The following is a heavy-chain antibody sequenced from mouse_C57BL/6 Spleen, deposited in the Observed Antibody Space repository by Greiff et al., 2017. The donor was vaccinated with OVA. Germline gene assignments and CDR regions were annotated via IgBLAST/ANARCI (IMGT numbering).Heavy chain of an antibody. CDR2: INPNNGGT. D-gene: IGHD1-2*01. CDR1: GYTFTDYN. V-gene: IGHV1-18*01. CDR3: ARRGSLRRAFAY. Sequence: VQLKESGPELVKPGASVKIPCKASGYTFTDYNMDWVKQSHGKSLEWIGDINPNNGGTIYNQKFKGKATLTVDKSSSTAYMELRSLTSEDTAVYYCARRGSLRRAFAYWGQGTLVTVSA. J-gene: IGHJ3*01.